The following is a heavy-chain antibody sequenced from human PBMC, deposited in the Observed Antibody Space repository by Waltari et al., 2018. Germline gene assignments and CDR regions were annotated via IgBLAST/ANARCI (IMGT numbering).Heavy chain of an antibody. CDR3: TRDQFIDY. Sequence: ELQLVESGGGLVLQGRSLPLSCTASGSTFGDYAMSGFRQAPGKGLEWVGFIRSKAYVGTTDYAASVKGRFTISRDDPKSISYLQMNSLKTEDTAVYYVTRDQFIDYWGQGTLVPSPQ. CDR2: IRSKAYVGTT. J-gene: IGHJ4*02. CDR1: GSTFGDYA. V-gene: IGHV3-49*03.